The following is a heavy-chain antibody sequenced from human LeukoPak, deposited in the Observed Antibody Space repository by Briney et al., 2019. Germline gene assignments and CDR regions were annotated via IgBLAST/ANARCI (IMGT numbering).Heavy chain of an antibody. CDR2: IHYSGIT. V-gene: IGHV4-31*03. D-gene: IGHD3-10*01. J-gene: IGHJ4*02. Sequence: SQTLSLTCIVSGGSISNGDYYWSWIRHHPGKCLEWMGYIHYSGITYYNPSLKSRVNISVDTSKNQFSLKMSSVTAADTAVYYCASQRVGGFFDYWGQGTLVTVSS. CDR1: GGSISNGDYY. CDR3: ASQRVGGFFDY.